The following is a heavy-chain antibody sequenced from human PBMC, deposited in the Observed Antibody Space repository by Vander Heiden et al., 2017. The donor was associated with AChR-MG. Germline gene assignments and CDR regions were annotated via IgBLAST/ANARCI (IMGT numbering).Heavy chain of an antibody. CDR2: IYYGGTT. J-gene: IGHJ4*02. V-gene: IGHV4-39*01. Sequence: LQLQAPGPGLVKPSETLSLTCTVPGDSMSSSNYYWAWIRQPPGKGLEWMGSIYYGGTTYSNPSLKSRGTITVDMSKKHFSLKLSSVTAADTAVYYCARRADILTGWSYWGQGTLVTVSS. CDR1: GDSMSSSNYY. D-gene: IGHD3-9*01. CDR3: ARRADILTGWSY.